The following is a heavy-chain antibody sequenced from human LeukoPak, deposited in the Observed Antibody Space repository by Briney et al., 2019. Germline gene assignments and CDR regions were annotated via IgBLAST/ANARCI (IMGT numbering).Heavy chain of an antibody. D-gene: IGHD3-22*01. V-gene: IGHV1-2*02. CDR2: INPNSGGT. J-gene: IGHJ3*02. CDR3: ARTRGRRYYDSSGYYSDDAFDI. CDR1: GYTFTSYA. Sequence: ASVKVSCKASGYTFTSYAMNWVRQAPGQGLEWMGWINPNSGGTNYAQKFQGRVTMTRDTSISTAYMELRSLRSDDTAVYYCARTRGRRYYDSSGYYSDDAFDIWGQGTMVTVSS.